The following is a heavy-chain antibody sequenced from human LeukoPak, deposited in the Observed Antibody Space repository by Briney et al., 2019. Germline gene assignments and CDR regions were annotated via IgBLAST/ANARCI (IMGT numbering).Heavy chain of an antibody. Sequence: ASVKVSCKASGYTFTSYYMHWVRQAPGQGLEWVGIINPSGGSTSYAQKFQGRVTMTRDTSTSTVYMELSSLRSEDTAVYYCARGPVVPAAIFGFDQGVIDYWGQGTLVTVSS. V-gene: IGHV1-46*01. CDR2: INPSGGST. D-gene: IGHD2-2*01. J-gene: IGHJ4*02. CDR1: GYTFTSYY. CDR3: ARGPVVPAAIFGFDQGVIDY.